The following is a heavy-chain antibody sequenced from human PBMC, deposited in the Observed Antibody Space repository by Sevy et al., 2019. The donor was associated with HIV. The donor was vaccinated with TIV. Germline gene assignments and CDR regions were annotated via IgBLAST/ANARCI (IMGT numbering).Heavy chain of an antibody. CDR3: ARLGGSVCYYAR. D-gene: IGHD2-21*02. J-gene: IGHJ4*02. CDR2: IYYSGST. CDR1: GGSISSYY. Sequence: SETLSLTCTVSGGSISSYYWSWIRQPPGKGLEWIGYIYYSGSTNYNPSLKSRVTISVDTSKNQFSLKLSSVTAADTAVYYCARLGGSVCYYARWGQGTLVTVSS. V-gene: IGHV4-59*01.